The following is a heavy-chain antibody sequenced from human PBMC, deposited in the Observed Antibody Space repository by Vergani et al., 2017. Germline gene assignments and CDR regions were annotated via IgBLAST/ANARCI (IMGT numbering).Heavy chain of an antibody. Sequence: EVQLVESGGGLVQPGRSLRLSCTASGFTFGDYAMSWVRQAPGKGLEWVGFIRSKAYGGTTEYAASVKGRFTISRDDSKSIAYLQMNSLKTEDTAVYYCTRTLDSSGYGDAFDIWGQGTMVTVSS. CDR3: TRTLDSSGYGDAFDI. V-gene: IGHV3-49*04. CDR2: IRSKAYGGTT. J-gene: IGHJ3*02. CDR1: GFTFGDYA. D-gene: IGHD3-22*01.